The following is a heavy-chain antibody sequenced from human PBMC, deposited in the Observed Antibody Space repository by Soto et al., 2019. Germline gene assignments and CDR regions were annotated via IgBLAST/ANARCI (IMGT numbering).Heavy chain of an antibody. Sequence: PSETLSLTCTVSGGSVSSGSYYWSWIRQPPGKGLEWIGYIYYSGSTNYNPSLKSRVTISVDTSKNQFSLKPSSVTAADTAVYYCARAARSNWFDPWGQGTLVTVSS. V-gene: IGHV4-61*01. CDR3: ARAARSNWFDP. J-gene: IGHJ5*02. D-gene: IGHD6-6*01. CDR1: GGSVSSGSYY. CDR2: IYYSGST.